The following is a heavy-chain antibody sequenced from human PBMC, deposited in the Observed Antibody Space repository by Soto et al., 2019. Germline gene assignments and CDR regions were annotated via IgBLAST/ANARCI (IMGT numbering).Heavy chain of an antibody. CDR1: GFTFSNAW. D-gene: IGHD3-22*01. Sequence: GGSLRLSCAASGFTFSNAWMNWVRQAPGKGLEWVGRIKSKTDGGTTDYAAPVKGRFTISRDDSKNTLYLQMNSLKTEGTAVYYCTAHLNFYDSSGYYYLNWFDPWGQGTLVTVSS. CDR3: TAHLNFYDSSGYYYLNWFDP. J-gene: IGHJ5*02. V-gene: IGHV3-15*07. CDR2: IKSKTDGGTT.